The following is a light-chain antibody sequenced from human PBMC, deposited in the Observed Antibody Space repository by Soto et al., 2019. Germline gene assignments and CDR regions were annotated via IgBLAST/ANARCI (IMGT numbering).Light chain of an antibody. V-gene: IGKV3-11*01. J-gene: IGKJ5*01. Sequence: DILLTQSPATLSLSPVEIATLSCRASQSVSSYLAWYQQKPGQAPRLLIYDASTRATGIPARFSGSGSGTDFTLTISSLEPEDFAVYYCQQYGSSLTTFGQGTRLEIK. CDR1: QSVSSY. CDR3: QQYGSSLTT. CDR2: DAS.